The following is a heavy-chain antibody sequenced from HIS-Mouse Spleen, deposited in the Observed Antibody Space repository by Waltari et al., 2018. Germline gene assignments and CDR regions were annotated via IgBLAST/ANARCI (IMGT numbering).Heavy chain of an antibody. CDR1: GGSISSSSYY. J-gene: IGHJ2*01. CDR2: IYYSGTT. D-gene: IGHD6-13*01. V-gene: IGHV4-39*07. Sequence: QLQLQESGPGLVKPSETLSLTCTVSGGSISSSSYYWGWIRQPPGKGLGWIGGIYYSGTTDSSPSLKSRAPISVDTTKTQFSWKLSSVTAADTAVYYCAREIPYSSSWYDWYFDLWGRGTLVTVSS. CDR3: AREIPYSSSWYDWYFDL.